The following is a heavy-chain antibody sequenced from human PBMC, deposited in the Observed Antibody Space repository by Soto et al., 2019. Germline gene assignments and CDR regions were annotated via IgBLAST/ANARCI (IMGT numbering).Heavy chain of an antibody. J-gene: IGHJ6*03. Sequence: GGSLRLSCAASGFTFSSYSMNWVRQAPGKGLEWVSYISSSSSTIYYADSVKGRFTISRDNAKNSLYLQMNSLRAEDTAVYYCARAGWSGYYRRSYYYYYMDVWGKGTTVTVSS. D-gene: IGHD3-3*01. V-gene: IGHV3-48*01. CDR2: ISSSSSTI. CDR1: GFTFSSYS. CDR3: ARAGWSGYYRRSYYYYYMDV.